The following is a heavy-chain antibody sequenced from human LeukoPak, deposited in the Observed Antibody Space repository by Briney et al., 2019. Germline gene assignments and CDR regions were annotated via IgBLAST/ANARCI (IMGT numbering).Heavy chain of an antibody. V-gene: IGHV3-33*08. CDR3: ATHHSTKGFDY. CDR1: GFTFSSYG. CDR2: IWYDGSNK. J-gene: IGHJ4*02. Sequence: GGSLRLSCVASGFTFSSYGMHWVRQAPGKGLDWVAIIWYDGSNKYYADSVKGRFIISKDNSKNTLYLQMNSLRAEDTAVYYCATHHSTKGFDYWGQGTLVTVSS. D-gene: IGHD2-15*01.